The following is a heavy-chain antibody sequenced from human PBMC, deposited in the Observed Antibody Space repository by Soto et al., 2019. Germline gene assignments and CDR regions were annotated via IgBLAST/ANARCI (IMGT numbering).Heavy chain of an antibody. Sequence: GGSLRLSCAASGFTFSSYWMHWVRQAPGKGLVWVSRINSDGSSTSYADSGKGRFTISRDNAKNTLYRQMTSMRAEDAAVYYSARGDIAADFDNWDQETLVTVSS. V-gene: IGHV3-74*01. CDR2: INSDGSST. CDR1: GFTFSSYW. J-gene: IGHJ4*02. D-gene: IGHD6-13*01. CDR3: ARGDIAADFDN.